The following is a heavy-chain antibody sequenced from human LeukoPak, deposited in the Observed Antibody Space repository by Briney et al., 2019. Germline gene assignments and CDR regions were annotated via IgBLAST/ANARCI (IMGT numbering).Heavy chain of an antibody. CDR1: GFIFSTYG. Sequence: LTGGSLRLSCTASGFIFSTYGMPWVRQAPGKGLEWVAFIQFDGTDEHYADSVKGRFTISRDNSKNTLFLQMNSLRVEDTSVYYCAEDQQLQPFHYWGQGTLVTVSS. CDR3: AEDQQLQPFHY. D-gene: IGHD2-2*01. V-gene: IGHV3-30*02. J-gene: IGHJ4*02. CDR2: IQFDGTDE.